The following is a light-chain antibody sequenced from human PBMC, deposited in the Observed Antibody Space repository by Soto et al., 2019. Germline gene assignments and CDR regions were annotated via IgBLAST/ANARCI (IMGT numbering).Light chain of an antibody. CDR2: SAS. V-gene: IGKV3-11*01. CDR3: QHRDSWPLT. J-gene: IGKJ4*01. CDR1: QSVRSN. Sequence: EMVMRQSPATLSVSAEERATLSCRARQSVRSNLAWYQQKPGQAPRLLIYSASKRATGIPARFSGSGSGTDFTLTISSLDPEDFAFYYCQHRDSWPLTFGGVTKVDI.